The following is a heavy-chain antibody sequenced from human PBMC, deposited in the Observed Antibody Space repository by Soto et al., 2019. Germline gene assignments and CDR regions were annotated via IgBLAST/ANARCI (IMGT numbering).Heavy chain of an antibody. CDR1: GFYFNSYA. Sequence: GGSLRLSCAASGFYFNSYAMSWVRQAPGKGLEWVSHIGANGDSTYYADAVEGRFTISRDNSKNTVYLQINSLRVEDTALYYCAGGTYLDYWGQGTLVTVSS. CDR2: IGANGDST. V-gene: IGHV3-23*01. D-gene: IGHD3-16*01. CDR3: AGGTYLDY. J-gene: IGHJ4*02.